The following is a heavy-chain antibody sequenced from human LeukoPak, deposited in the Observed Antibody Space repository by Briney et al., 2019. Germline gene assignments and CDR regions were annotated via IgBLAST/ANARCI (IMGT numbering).Heavy chain of an antibody. CDR1: GFTFSTYG. D-gene: IGHD3-22*01. V-gene: IGHV3-30*18. J-gene: IGHJ4*02. Sequence: SGRSLRLSCAASGFTFSTYGMHWVRQAPGKGLEWVAVISYDGSMHYADSVKGRFTLSRDKAKNTLYLQMNSLRAEDTAMYYCAKAYDTTGYYSMGYWGQGTLVTVSS. CDR2: ISYDGSM. CDR3: AKAYDTTGYYSMGY.